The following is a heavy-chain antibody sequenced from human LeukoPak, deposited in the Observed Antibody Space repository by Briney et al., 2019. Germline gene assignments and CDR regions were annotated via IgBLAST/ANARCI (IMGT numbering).Heavy chain of an antibody. CDR2: IYYSGST. CDR3: ASGTPSYYNFWSGYNPFDY. Sequence: SETLSLTCTVSGGSISSSSYYWGWIRQPPGKGLEWIGSIYYSGSTYYNPSLKSRVTISVDTSKNQFSLKLSSVTAADTAVYYCASGTPSYYNFWSGYNPFDYWGQGTLVTVSS. V-gene: IGHV4-39*01. CDR1: GGSISSSSYY. J-gene: IGHJ4*02. D-gene: IGHD3-3*01.